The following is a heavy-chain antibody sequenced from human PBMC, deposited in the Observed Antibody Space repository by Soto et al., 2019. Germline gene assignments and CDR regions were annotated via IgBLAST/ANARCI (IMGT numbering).Heavy chain of an antibody. CDR2: IVPLFGTA. CDR3: ARHGDPGYSFWSGPLGGGRFDP. V-gene: IGHV1-69*12. Sequence: QVQLVQSGAEVKEPGSSVNVSCKTSGGTFGNTAVTWVRQVPGQGLEWIGGIVPLFGTANYAQKFRGRVIITADESTSTAYMALSSRRSDDTAIYYCARHGDPGYSFWSGPLGGGRFDPWGQGTLVTVSS. CDR1: GGTFGNTA. D-gene: IGHD3-3*01. J-gene: IGHJ5*02.